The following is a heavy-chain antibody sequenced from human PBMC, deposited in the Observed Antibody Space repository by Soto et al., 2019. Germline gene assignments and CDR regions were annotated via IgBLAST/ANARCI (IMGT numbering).Heavy chain of an antibody. J-gene: IGHJ4*02. D-gene: IGHD3-16*01. Sequence: SETLSLSCAVSGGSISSGGYSWSWIRQPPGKGLEWIGYIYHSGSTYYNPSLKSRVTISVDRSKNQFSLKLSSVTAADTAVYYCARTPLGVYYFDYWGQGTLVTVSS. CDR2: IYHSGST. V-gene: IGHV4-30-2*01. CDR3: ARTPLGVYYFDY. CDR1: GGSISSGGYS.